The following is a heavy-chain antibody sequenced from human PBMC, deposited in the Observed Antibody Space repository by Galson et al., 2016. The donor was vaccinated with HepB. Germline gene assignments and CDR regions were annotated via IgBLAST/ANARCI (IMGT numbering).Heavy chain of an antibody. D-gene: IGHD1-14*01. V-gene: IGHV3-74*01. CDR2: INGDGNNK. CDR1: GFTFSSHW. J-gene: IGHJ4*02. CDR3: ARGVGVEYNRGIDY. Sequence: SLRLSCAASGFTFSSHWMHWVRQVPGKGLVWVSHINGDGNNKNYAGFAKGRITISRDNAKNTVFLQLSSLRAEDTAVYFCARGVGVEYNRGIDYWGQGVLVTVSS.